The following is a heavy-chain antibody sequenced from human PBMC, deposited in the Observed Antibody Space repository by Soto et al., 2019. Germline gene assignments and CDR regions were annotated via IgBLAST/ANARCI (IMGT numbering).Heavy chain of an antibody. D-gene: IGHD3-10*01. CDR1: GGTLRDHG. V-gene: IGHV1-69*06. CDR3: ARGVYGSGNYYTGPSAFDI. J-gene: IGHJ3*02. Sequence: QVQLEQSGAEVKKPGSSVKVSCKASGGTLRDHGVAWLRQAPGQGLEWMGGTIPVFNTAKYAQKFQGRVTFTADKFTNIADMELSSLRSEDTALYFCARGVYGSGNYYTGPSAFDIWGQGTMVIVSS. CDR2: TIPVFNTA.